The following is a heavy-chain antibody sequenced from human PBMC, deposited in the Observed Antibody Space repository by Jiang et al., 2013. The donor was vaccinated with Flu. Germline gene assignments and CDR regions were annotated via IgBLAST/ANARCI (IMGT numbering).Heavy chain of an antibody. D-gene: IGHD2-15*01. CDR2: IYYSGST. CDR1: GGSISSYY. CDR3: ARHVEDIVVVVAERLHWFDP. J-gene: IGHJ5*02. V-gene: IGHV4-59*08. Sequence: GSGLVKPSETLSLTCTVSGGSISSYYWSWIRQPPGKGLEWIGYIYYSGSTNYNPSLKSRVTISVDTSKNQFSLKLSSVTAADTAVYYCARHVEDIVVVVAERLHWFDPWGQGTLVTVSS.